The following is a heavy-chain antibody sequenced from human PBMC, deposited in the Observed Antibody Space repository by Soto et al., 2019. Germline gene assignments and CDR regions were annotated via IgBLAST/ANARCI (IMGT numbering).Heavy chain of an antibody. CDR2: IPSGGTT. V-gene: IGHV3-66*01. CDR1: GFTVSSKY. J-gene: IGHJ6*04. D-gene: IGHD2-15*01. Sequence: EVQLVESGGGLVQPGGSLRLSCAASGFTVSSKYMTWVRQAPGKGLEWVSLIPSGGTTYYADSVKGRFTISRDTSENTLHLQMDSMRVEDTAVYYCARDDVLCDGGRCYGIPLDVWCKGTTVTVSS. CDR3: ARDDVLCDGGRCYGIPLDV.